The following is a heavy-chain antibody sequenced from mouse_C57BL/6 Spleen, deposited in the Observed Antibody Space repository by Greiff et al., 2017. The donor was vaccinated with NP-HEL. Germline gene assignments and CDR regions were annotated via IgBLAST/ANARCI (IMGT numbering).Heavy chain of an antibody. CDR1: GYTFTDYY. CDR3: ACEGDRPDAMDY. CDR2: IYPGSGNT. V-gene: IGHV1-76*01. D-gene: IGHD3-3*01. J-gene: IGHJ4*01. Sequence: VKLVESGAELVRPGASVKLSCKASGYTFTDYYINWVKQRPGQGLEWIARIYPGSGNTYYNEKFKGKATLTAEKSSSTAYMQLRSLTSEDSAVYFGACEGDRPDAMDYWGQGTSVTVSS.